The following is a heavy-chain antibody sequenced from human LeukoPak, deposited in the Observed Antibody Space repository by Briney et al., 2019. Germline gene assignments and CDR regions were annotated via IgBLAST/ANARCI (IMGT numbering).Heavy chain of an antibody. V-gene: IGHV4-34*01. CDR2: INHSGST. CDR3: ARGSGPLDY. Sequence: SETLSLTCAVYGGSFSGCYWSWIRQPPGKGLEWIGEINHSGSTNYNPSLKSRVTISVDTSKNQFSLKLSSVTAADTAVYYCARGSGPLDYWGQGTLVTVSS. J-gene: IGHJ4*02. D-gene: IGHD6-25*01. CDR1: GGSFSGCY.